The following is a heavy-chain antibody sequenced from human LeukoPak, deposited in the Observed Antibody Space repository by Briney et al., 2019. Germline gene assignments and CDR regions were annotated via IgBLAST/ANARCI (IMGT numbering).Heavy chain of an antibody. Sequence: ASVKVSCKASGYTFTSYYMHWVRQAPGQGLEWMGVINPSGGTTTYAQKFQGRVTMTRDTSTGTVYMELSSLRSEDTAVYYCASDGSSARYYFDYWGQGTLVTVSS. J-gene: IGHJ4*02. CDR1: GYTFTSYY. CDR3: ASDGSSARYYFDY. CDR2: INPSGGTT. D-gene: IGHD6-6*01. V-gene: IGHV1-46*01.